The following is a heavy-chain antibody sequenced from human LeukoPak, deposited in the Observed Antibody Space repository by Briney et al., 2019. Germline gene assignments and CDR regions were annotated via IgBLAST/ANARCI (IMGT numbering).Heavy chain of an antibody. J-gene: IGHJ3*02. Sequence: SQTLSHTCAISGDSVSSNRAAWNWIRQSPSRGLEWLVRIYYRSKWHNGYAVSVKSRITTTPDTSKKQFSLQLNSVTPEDTAVYYCARAEQQLVPDAFDIWGQGTMVTVSS. CDR3: ARAEQQLVPDAFDI. CDR1: GDSVSSNRAA. D-gene: IGHD6-13*01. V-gene: IGHV6-1*01. CDR2: IYYRSKWHN.